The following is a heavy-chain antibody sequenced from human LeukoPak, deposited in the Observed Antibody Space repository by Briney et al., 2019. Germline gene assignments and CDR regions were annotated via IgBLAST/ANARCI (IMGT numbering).Heavy chain of an antibody. CDR3: ARQYSEWELRVQRQPFDY. D-gene: IGHD1-26*01. J-gene: IGHJ4*02. CDR1: GGSISSGGYY. Sequence: PSETLSLTCTVSGGSISSGGYYWGWIRQPPGKGLEWIGSIYYSGSTYYNPSLKSRVTISVDTSKNQFSLKLSSVTAADTAVYYCARQYSEWELRVQRQPFDYWGQGTLVTVSS. CDR2: IYYSGST. V-gene: IGHV4-39*01.